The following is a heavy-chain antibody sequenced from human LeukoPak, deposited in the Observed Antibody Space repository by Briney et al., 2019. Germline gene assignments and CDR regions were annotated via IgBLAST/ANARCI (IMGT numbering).Heavy chain of an antibody. J-gene: IGHJ4*02. D-gene: IGHD6-13*01. Sequence: GGSLRLSCAASGFTFSSYSMTWVRQAPGKGLEWVSSVSSTSSYIYYADSVKGRFTISRDNAKNSLYLQMNSLRAEDTAVYYCARDLRLAAAEAGYWGQGTLVTVSS. CDR3: ARDLRLAAAEAGY. CDR2: VSSTSSYI. V-gene: IGHV3-21*03. CDR1: GFTFSSYS.